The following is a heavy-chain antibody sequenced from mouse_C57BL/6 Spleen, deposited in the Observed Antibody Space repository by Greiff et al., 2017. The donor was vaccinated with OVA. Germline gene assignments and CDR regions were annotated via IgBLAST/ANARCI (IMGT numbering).Heavy chain of an antibody. J-gene: IGHJ4*01. CDR1: GFTFSDYG. CDR2: ISSGSSTI. CDR3: ARNDYESRAMDY. D-gene: IGHD2-4*01. Sequence: EVHLVESGGGLVKPGGSLKLSCAASGFTFSDYGMHWVRQAPEKGLEWVAYISSGSSTIYYADTVKGRFTISRDNAKNTLFLQMTSLRSEDTAMYYCARNDYESRAMDYWGQGTSVTVSS. V-gene: IGHV5-17*01.